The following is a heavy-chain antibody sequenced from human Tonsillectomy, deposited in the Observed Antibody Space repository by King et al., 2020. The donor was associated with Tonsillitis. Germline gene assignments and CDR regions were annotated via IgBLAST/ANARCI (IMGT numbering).Heavy chain of an antibody. J-gene: IGHJ6*02. D-gene: IGHD6-19*01. CDR1: GFTFSTYA. CDR3: AKDRSDSGWYGAGMDV. V-gene: IGHV3-23*03. Sequence: VQLVESGGGLVQPGGSLRLACAASGFTFSTYAMNWVRQAPGKGLEWLSFIYGDGASTYYADSVTGRFTVSRDNSKNMLYLQINSLRVEDTAIYYCAKDRSDSGWYGAGMDVWGQGTTVTVSS. CDR2: IYGDGAST.